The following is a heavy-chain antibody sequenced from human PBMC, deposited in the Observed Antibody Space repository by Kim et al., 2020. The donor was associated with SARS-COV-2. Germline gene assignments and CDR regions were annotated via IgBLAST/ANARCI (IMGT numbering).Heavy chain of an antibody. D-gene: IGHD5-12*01. CDR3: VRGYNFASDF. CDR1: GFTFSNYY. CDR2: IGPNGDAT. Sequence: GGSLRLSCAASGFTFSNYYMHWVRQAPGKGLEFVAAIGPNGDATYYANSVKGRFTISRDNSKNALWLQVGSLGPEDMAFYYCVRGYNFASDFWGQGTLVTVSA. V-gene: IGHV3-64*01. J-gene: IGHJ4*01.